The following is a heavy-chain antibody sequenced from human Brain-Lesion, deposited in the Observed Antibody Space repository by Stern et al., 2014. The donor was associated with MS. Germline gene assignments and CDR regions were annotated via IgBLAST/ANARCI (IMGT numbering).Heavy chain of an antibody. CDR2: FDPEDGEM. J-gene: IGHJ4*02. CDR3: ATVSPGVGGHYYRYRHFDY. V-gene: IGHV1-24*01. D-gene: IGHD1-26*01. Sequence: VQLVQSGAEVKKPGASVKVSCKASGYTLTELSMHWVRQAPRKGLEWMGGFDPEDGEMIYAQKFQGRVTMTEDTSTDTAYMELNSLRSEDTAMYYCATVSPGVGGHYYRYRHFDYWGQGTLVTVSS. CDR1: GYTLTELS.